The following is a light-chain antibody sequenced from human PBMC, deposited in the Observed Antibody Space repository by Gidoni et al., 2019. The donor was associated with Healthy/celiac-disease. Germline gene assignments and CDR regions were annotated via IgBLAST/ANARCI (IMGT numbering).Light chain of an antibody. CDR1: SSDVGGYNY. J-gene: IGLJ2*01. CDR3: CSYAGSYTFVV. Sequence: QSALTQPRSVSGSPGQSVTISCTGTSSDVGGYNYVSWYQQHPGKAPKLMIYAVSKRPSGVPDRFSGSNSGNTASLTISGLQAEDEADYYCCSYAGSYTFVVFGGGTKLTVL. CDR2: AVS. V-gene: IGLV2-11*01.